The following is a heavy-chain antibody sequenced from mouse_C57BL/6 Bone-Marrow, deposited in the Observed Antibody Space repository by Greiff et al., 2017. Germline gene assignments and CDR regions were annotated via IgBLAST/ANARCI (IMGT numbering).Heavy chain of an antibody. D-gene: IGHD1-1*01. Sequence: QVQLQQPGAELVKPGASVKLSCKASGYTFTSYWMHWVKQRPGQGLEWIGMIHPNSGSTNYNEKFKSKATLTVDKSSSTAYMQLSSLTSEDSAVYYSVRECIYYYGSRYSYYAIGYRG. V-gene: IGHV1-64*01. CDR2: IHPNSGST. CDR1: GYTFTSYW. J-gene: IGHJ4*01. CDR3: VRECIYYYGSRYSYYAIGY.